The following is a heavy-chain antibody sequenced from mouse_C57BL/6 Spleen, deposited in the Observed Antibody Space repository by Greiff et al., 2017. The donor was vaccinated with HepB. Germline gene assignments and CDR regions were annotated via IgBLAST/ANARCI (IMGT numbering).Heavy chain of an antibody. CDR1: GYTFTNYW. CDR2: IYPGGGYT. CDR3: ARTQKLLMDY. D-gene: IGHD2-12*01. J-gene: IGHJ4*01. V-gene: IGHV1-63*01. Sequence: QVHVKQSGAELVRPGTSVKMSCKASGYTFTNYWIGWAKQRPGHGLEWIGDIYPGGGYTNYNEKFKGKATLTADKSSSTAYMQFSSLTSEDSAIYYCARTQKLLMDYWGQGTSVTVSS.